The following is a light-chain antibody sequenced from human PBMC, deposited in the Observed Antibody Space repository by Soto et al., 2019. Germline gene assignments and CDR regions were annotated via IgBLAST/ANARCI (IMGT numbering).Light chain of an antibody. CDR1: SSEVGGYNY. J-gene: IGLJ1*01. CDR3: SSYAGRNSYV. CDR2: DVS. V-gene: IGLV2-8*01. Sequence: QSVLTQPPSASGSPGQSVTISCTGTSSEVGGYNYVSWYQQHPGKAPKLMIYDVSKRPSGVPDRFSASKSGNTASLTVSGLQAEDEADYYCSSYAGRNSYVFGAGTKVTVL.